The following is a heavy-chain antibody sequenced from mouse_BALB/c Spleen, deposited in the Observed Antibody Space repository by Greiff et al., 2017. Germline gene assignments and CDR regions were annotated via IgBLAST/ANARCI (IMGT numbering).Heavy chain of an antibody. CDR2: INPSTGYT. CDR3: ANGDGLAY. J-gene: IGHJ3*01. CDR1: GYTFTSYW. V-gene: IGHV1-7*01. Sequence: QVQLQQSGAELAKPGASVKMSCKASGYTFTSYWMHWVKQRPGQGLEWIGYINPSTGYTEYNQKFKDKATLTADKSSSTAYMQLSSLTSEDSAVYYCANGDGLAYWGQGTLVTVSA. D-gene: IGHD2-3*01.